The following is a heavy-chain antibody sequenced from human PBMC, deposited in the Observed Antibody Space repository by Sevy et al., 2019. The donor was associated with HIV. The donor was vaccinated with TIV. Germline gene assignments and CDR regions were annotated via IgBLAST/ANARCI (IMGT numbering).Heavy chain of an antibody. J-gene: IGHJ4*02. Sequence: GGSLRLSCEASGFTFRDYSMNWVRQAPGKGLEWVSSISSGSSYKKYGDSVKGRLTISRDNAKNSLYLQLNSLRAEDTAVYYCTRVDYYDTSGSHYWGQGTLVTVSS. CDR3: TRVDYYDTSGSHY. CDR1: GFTFRDYS. D-gene: IGHD3-22*01. CDR2: ISSGSSYK. V-gene: IGHV3-21*01.